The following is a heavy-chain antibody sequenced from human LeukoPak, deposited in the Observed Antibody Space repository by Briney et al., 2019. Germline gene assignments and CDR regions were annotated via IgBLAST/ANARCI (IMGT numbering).Heavy chain of an antibody. D-gene: IGHD2-8*01. CDR1: GYTFTNYG. V-gene: IGHV1-18*01. Sequence: ASVKVSCKASGYTFTNYGISWVRQAPGQGLEWMGWISAYNGNTNYAQKLQGRVTMTTDTSTSTAYMELRSLRSDDTAVYYCARDRCTNGVCYNDYWGQGTLATVSS. J-gene: IGHJ4*02. CDR3: ARDRCTNGVCYNDY. CDR2: ISAYNGNT.